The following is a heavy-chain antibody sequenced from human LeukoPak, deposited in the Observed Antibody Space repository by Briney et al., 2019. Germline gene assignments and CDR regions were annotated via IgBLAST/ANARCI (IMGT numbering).Heavy chain of an antibody. V-gene: IGHV4-34*01. CDR1: GGSFSGYY. Sequence: SETLSLTRAVYGGSFSGYYWSWIRQPPGKGLEWIGEINHSGSTNYNPSLKSRVTISVDTSKNQFSLKLSSVTAADTAVYYCARGLSRYSSGWYGFDYWGQGTLVTVSS. D-gene: IGHD6-19*01. CDR3: ARGLSRYSSGWYGFDY. CDR2: INHSGST. J-gene: IGHJ4*02.